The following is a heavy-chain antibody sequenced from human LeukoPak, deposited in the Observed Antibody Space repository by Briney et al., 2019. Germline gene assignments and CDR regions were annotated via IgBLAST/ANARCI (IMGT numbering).Heavy chain of an antibody. D-gene: IGHD1-1*01. CDR3: ARDLELERNRWNYFES. J-gene: IGHJ4*02. Sequence: SETLSLTCTVSGGSISSYYWSWIRQPPGKGLEWIGSMHYSGDTKYNPSLKSRVSLSIDTSKQQFSLRLSSVTAADTAVYYCARDLELERNRWNYFESWGQGTLVTVSS. CDR2: MHYSGDT. V-gene: IGHV4-59*01. CDR1: GGSISSYY.